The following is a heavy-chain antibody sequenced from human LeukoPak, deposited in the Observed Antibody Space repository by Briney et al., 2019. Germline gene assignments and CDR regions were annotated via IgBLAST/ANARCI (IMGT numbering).Heavy chain of an antibody. CDR3: ARELAAPSHYYGIDV. D-gene: IGHD1-1*01. J-gene: IGHJ6*02. CDR2: INPSGGST. CDR1: GYTFTSYY. V-gene: IGHV1-46*01. Sequence: ASVKVSCKASGYTFTSYYMHWVRQAPGQGLEWMGIINPSGGSTSYAQKFQGRVTMTRDTSTSTVYMELSSLRSEDTAVYYCARELAAPSHYYGIDVWGQGTTVTVSS.